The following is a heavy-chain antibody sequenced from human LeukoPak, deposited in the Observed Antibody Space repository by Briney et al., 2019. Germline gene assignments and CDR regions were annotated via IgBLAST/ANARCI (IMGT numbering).Heavy chain of an antibody. CDR1: GFTFSTYD. D-gene: IGHD2-2*01. V-gene: IGHV3-48*02. Sequence: PGGFLRRSCAASGFTFSTYDMNWVRQAPGKGLEWVSYISSSSRTIYYADSVKGRFTISRDNAKDSVYLQMNSLGDEDTAVYYCAKVGFCSSTSCMPYNWFDPWGQGTLVTVSS. CDR3: AKVGFCSSTSCMPYNWFDP. CDR2: ISSSSRTI. J-gene: IGHJ5*02.